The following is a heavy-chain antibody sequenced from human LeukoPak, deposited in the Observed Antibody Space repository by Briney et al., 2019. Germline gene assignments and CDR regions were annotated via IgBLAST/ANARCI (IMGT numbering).Heavy chain of an antibody. CDR3: VKGGGDAYTRRYLDY. V-gene: IGHV3-64D*09. D-gene: IGHD5-24*01. Sequence: PGGSLRLSCSASGFSFGTYAMHWVRQAPGKGLEYVSGISPTGGSTYYADSVKGRFTISRDNSKNRLSLQMSSLRPEDTAVYHCVKGGGDAYTRRYLDYWGQGTLVTVSS. CDR2: ISPTGGST. CDR1: GFSFGTYA. J-gene: IGHJ4*02.